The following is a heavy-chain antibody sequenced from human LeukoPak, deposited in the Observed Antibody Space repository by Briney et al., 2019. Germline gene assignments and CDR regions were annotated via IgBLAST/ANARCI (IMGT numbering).Heavy chain of an antibody. J-gene: IGHJ6*02. CDR1: GFNFSRYG. V-gene: IGHV3-64D*09. CDR3: VNPGWYYDSSGYSYYYGMDV. D-gene: IGHD3-22*01. CDR2: IVGNGDST. Sequence: PGGSLRLSCSASGFNFSRYGMHWVRQAPGKGLEYVSAIVGNGDSTYYADSVKGRFTISRDNAKNTLYLQISSLRPDDTAVYYCVNPGWYYDSSGYSYYYGMDVWGQGTTVTVSS.